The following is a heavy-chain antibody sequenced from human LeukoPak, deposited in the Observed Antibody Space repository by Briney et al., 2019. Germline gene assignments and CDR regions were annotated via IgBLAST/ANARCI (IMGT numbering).Heavy chain of an antibody. Sequence: GGSLRLSCAASGFTFSDFGMNWVRQAPGKGLEWVAFIRYDGSTKSYADSVKGRFTISRDNSKNTLYLQMNSLRAEDTAVYYCARPKEGMRIAAAYDYWGQGTLVTVSS. CDR1: GFTFSDFG. CDR2: IRYDGSTK. CDR3: ARPKEGMRIAAAYDY. D-gene: IGHD6-13*01. J-gene: IGHJ4*02. V-gene: IGHV3-30*02.